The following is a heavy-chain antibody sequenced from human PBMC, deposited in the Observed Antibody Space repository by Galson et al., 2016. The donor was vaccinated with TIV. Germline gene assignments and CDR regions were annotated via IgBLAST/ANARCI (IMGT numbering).Heavy chain of an antibody. CDR1: GASITSGGNY. CDR3: ARGSPAGRLTATKLGDAFDI. CDR2: IYYSGST. V-gene: IGHV4-30-4*01. J-gene: IGHJ3*02. Sequence: TLSLTCTVSGASITSGGNYWSWIRQHPGKGLEWIGYIYYSGSTYYNPTLKRRVVISVDTSKNQFSLKVTSVTAADTAVYYCARGSPAGRLTATKLGDAFDIWGQGTKVAVSS. D-gene: IGHD5-24*01.